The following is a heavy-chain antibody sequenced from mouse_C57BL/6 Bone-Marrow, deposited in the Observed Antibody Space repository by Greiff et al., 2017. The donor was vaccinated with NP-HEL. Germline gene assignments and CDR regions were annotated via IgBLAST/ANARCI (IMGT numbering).Heavy chain of an antibody. J-gene: IGHJ4*01. Sequence: QVQLQQSGPGLVAPSQSLSITCTVSGFSLTSYGVHWVRQPPGKGLEWLVVIWSDGSTTYNSALKSRLSISKDNSKSQVFLKMNSLQTDDTAMYYCARHSNYVGYAMDYWGQGTSVTVSS. CDR1: GFSLTSYG. V-gene: IGHV2-6-1*01. D-gene: IGHD2-5*01. CDR2: IWSDGST. CDR3: ARHSNYVGYAMDY.